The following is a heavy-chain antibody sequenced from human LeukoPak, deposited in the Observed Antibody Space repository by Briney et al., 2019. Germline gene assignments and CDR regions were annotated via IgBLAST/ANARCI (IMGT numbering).Heavy chain of an antibody. Sequence: GGSLRLSCSASGFNFNTYTLTWVRQTPGKRPEWLSAITGGHGATYYADSVRGRFTITRDNSRNTFYLDMSGPRAEDTAVYYCARDRSTDAISEYWGQGTLVAVSS. V-gene: IGHV3-23*01. CDR2: ITGGHGAT. D-gene: IGHD1-1*01. CDR3: ARDRSTDAISEY. J-gene: IGHJ4*02. CDR1: GFNFNTYT.